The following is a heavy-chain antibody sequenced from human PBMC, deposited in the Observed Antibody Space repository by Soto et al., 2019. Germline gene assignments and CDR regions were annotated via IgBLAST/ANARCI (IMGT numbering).Heavy chain of an antibody. Sequence: GASVKVSCKASGGTFSSYAISWVRQAPGQGLEWMGGIIPIFGTANYAQKFQGRVTITTDESTSTAYMELSSLRSEDTAVYYCARSRVAKGYYGMDVWGQGTTVTVSS. V-gene: IGHV1-69*05. CDR2: IIPIFGTA. J-gene: IGHJ6*02. CDR3: ARSRVAKGYYGMDV. CDR1: GGTFSSYA.